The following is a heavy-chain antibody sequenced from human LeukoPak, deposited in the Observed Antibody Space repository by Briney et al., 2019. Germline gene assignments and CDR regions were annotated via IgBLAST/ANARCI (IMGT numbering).Heavy chain of an antibody. V-gene: IGHV3-21*01. J-gene: IGHJ4*02. CDR1: GFTFSTYS. Sequence: GGSLRLSCAASGFTFSTYSMNWVRQAPGKGLEWVSSITTTSRNTYYAGSVKGRFTISRDNAKNSLYLQMNSLRAEDTAVYYCTRDQYYYDSGGYYVFDFWGQGTLVTVSS. D-gene: IGHD3-22*01. CDR3: TRDQYYYDSGGYYVFDF. CDR2: ITTTSRNT.